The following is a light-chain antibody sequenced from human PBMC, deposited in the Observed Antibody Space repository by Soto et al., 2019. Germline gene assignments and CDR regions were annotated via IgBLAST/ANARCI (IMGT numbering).Light chain of an antibody. CDR1: SSDVGDYNY. CDR2: DVS. V-gene: IGLV2-14*01. Sequence: QSALTQPASVSGSPGQSITISCTGTSSDVGDYNYVSWYQQHPGKAPKLMISDVSNRPSGVSYRFSGSKSSNTASLTISGLQAEDEADYYCSSYTSSSTLVVFGGGTKVTVL. CDR3: SSYTSSSTLVV. J-gene: IGLJ2*01.